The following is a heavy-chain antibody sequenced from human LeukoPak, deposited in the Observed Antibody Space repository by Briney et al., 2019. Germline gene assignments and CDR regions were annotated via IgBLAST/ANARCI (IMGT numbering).Heavy chain of an antibody. CDR3: AKDYMTTVTEFDP. CDR1: GFPFSSYS. V-gene: IGHV3-48*01. Sequence: GGSLRLSCAASGFPFSSYSMNWVRQAPGKGLEWVSYISSSSSTIYYADSVKGRFTVSRDNAKNTLYLQMNSLRAEDTAVYYCAKDYMTTVTEFDPWGQGTLVTVSS. D-gene: IGHD4-17*01. CDR2: ISSSSSTI. J-gene: IGHJ5*02.